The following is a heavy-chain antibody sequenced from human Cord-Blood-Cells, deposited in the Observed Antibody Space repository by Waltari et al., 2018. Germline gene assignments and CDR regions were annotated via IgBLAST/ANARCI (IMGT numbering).Heavy chain of an antibody. V-gene: IGHV4-39*01. CDR1: GGPISSSSYY. D-gene: IGHD1-26*01. CDR3: ARRADDAFDI. Sequence: QLQLQESGPGLVKPSETLSLTCTVSGGPISSSSYYWGWIRQPPGKGLEWIGSIYYSGSTYYNPSLKSRVTISVDTSKNQFSLKRSSVTAADTAVYYCARRADDAFDIWGQGTMVTVSS. CDR2: IYYSGST. J-gene: IGHJ3*02.